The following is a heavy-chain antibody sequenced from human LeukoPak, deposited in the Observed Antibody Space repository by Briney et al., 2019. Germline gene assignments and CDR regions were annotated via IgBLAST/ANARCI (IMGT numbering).Heavy chain of an antibody. J-gene: IGHJ4*02. CDR1: GVSISSDSYY. CDR3: ARGISDPSGYHFGY. D-gene: IGHD3-22*01. V-gene: IGHV4-31*03. Sequence: PSETLSLTCTVSGVSISSDSYYWSWIRQRPGLGLEWIGYVYYTGSTYYNPSLRSRISLSLDTSEKQISLRLTSVTATDSAAYHCARGISDPSGYHFGYWGQGTLVTVSS. CDR2: VYYTGST.